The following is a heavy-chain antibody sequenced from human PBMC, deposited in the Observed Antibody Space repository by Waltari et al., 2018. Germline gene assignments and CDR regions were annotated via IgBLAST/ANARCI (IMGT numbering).Heavy chain of an antibody. V-gene: IGHV4-38-2*02. D-gene: IGHD3-9*01. J-gene: IGHJ4*02. CDR1: GYSISSGYY. Sequence: QVQLQESGPGLVKPSETLSLTCTVSGYSISSGYYWGWIRQPPGKGREWIGSIYHSGATYSNPSLKRRVTISVDTSKNRFSLKLSSVTAADTAVYYCARVLYDILTGYPYYFDYWGQGTLVTVSS. CDR3: ARVLYDILTGYPYYFDY. CDR2: IYHSGAT.